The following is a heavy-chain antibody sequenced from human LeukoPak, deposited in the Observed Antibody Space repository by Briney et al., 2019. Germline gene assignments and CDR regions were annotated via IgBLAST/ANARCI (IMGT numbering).Heavy chain of an antibody. J-gene: IGHJ5*02. Sequence: PSETLSLTCAVSGYSISSGYYCGWIRQPPGQVLEGIGIIYHSGSTYYNPSLKSRVTISVDTSKNHFSLKLSAVTAADTAVYYCAGQLRTGTRNWFDPWGQGTLVTVSS. D-gene: IGHD1-1*01. CDR2: IYHSGST. V-gene: IGHV4-38-2*01. CDR1: GYSISSGYY. CDR3: AGQLRTGTRNWFDP.